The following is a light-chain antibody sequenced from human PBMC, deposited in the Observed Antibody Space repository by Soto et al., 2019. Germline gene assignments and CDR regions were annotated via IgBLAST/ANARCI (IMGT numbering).Light chain of an antibody. Sequence: QSALTQQPSVSGAPGQRVTISCTGSRSNIGAGYDVHWYQKLPGSAPKLVIYGDRNRPSGVPDRFSGSKSGTSASLAITGLQVEDDADYYCQSYDSSLSVVFGGGTKVTVL. CDR3: QSYDSSLSVV. J-gene: IGLJ2*01. CDR2: GDR. V-gene: IGLV1-40*01. CDR1: RSNIGAGYD.